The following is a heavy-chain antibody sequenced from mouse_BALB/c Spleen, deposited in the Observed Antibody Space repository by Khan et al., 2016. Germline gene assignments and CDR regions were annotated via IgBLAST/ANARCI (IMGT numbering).Heavy chain of an antibody. CDR3: TRIYDGYSGAMDY. D-gene: IGHD2-3*01. Sequence: EVKLEVSGGGLVQPGGSMKLSCVASGFTFSRYWMSWVRQSPEKGLEWVAEIRLRSDNYAIHYAESAKGKFSISRDDSQSRLYLQMNSLRAEDTGTYYCTRIYDGYSGAMDYWGQGTSVTVSS. CDR2: IRLRSDNYAI. CDR1: GFTFSRYW. V-gene: IGHV6-6*02. J-gene: IGHJ4*01.